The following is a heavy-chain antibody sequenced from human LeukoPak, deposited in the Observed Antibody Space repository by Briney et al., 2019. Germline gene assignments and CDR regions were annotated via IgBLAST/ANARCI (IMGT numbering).Heavy chain of an antibody. V-gene: IGHV3-11*04. CDR1: GFTFSSYA. CDR3: ARDGAPYYYYYYMDV. J-gene: IGHJ6*03. D-gene: IGHD3-16*01. CDR2: ISSSGSTI. Sequence: GGSLRLSCAASGFTFSSYAMSWIRQAPGKGLEWVSYISSSGSTIYYADSVKGRFTISRDNAKNSLYLQMNSLRAEDTAVYYCARDGAPYYYYYYMDVWGKGTTVTVSS.